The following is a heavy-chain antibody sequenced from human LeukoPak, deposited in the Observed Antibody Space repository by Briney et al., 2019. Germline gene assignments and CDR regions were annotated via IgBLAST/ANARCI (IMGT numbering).Heavy chain of an antibody. Sequence: SETLSLTCTVSGGSIHSYYWSWIRQPPGKGLEWIGYIHYRGSTNYNPSLKSRVTISVDKSKNQFSLKLSSVTAADTAVYYCARNRWTLYYFDYWGQGTLVTVSS. CDR1: GGSIHSYY. CDR3: ARNRWTLYYFDY. V-gene: IGHV4-59*12. CDR2: IHYRGST. J-gene: IGHJ4*02. D-gene: IGHD3/OR15-3a*01.